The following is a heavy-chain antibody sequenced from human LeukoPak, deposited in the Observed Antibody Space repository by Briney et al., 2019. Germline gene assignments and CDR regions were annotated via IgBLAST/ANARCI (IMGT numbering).Heavy chain of an antibody. CDR2: ISTSGGST. V-gene: IGHV3-23*01. CDR1: GLTFSTYA. Sequence: PGGSLRLSCAASGLTFSTYAMSWVRQAPGKGLEWVSTISTSGGSTYYADSVKGRFTISRDNSKNTLYLQMNSVRAEDTAVYYCANRISSSSGFDSWGQGTLVTVSS. CDR3: ANRISSSSGFDS. D-gene: IGHD6-6*01. J-gene: IGHJ4*02.